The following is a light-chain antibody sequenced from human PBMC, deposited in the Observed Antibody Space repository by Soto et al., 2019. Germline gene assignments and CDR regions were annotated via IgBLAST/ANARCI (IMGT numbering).Light chain of an antibody. CDR3: QQYDNLGLT. V-gene: IGKV1-33*01. CDR2: DAS. Sequence: DIQMTQSPSSLSASVGDRVTITCQASQDISNYLNWYQQKPGKAPKLLIYDASNLETGVPSRFSGSGSGTDFTFTISSLQPEDIATYYFQQYDNLGLTFGGGTKVEIK. J-gene: IGKJ4*01. CDR1: QDISNY.